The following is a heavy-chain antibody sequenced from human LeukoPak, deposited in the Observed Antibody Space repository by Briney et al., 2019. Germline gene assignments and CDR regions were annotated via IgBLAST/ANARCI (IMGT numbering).Heavy chain of an antibody. CDR1: GGSISSYY. CDR2: IYYSGST. D-gene: IGHD4-17*01. CDR3: ARDLDDYGDLVFDY. V-gene: IGHV4-59*01. J-gene: IGHJ4*02. Sequence: SETLSLTCTVSGGSISSYYWSWIRQPPGKGLEWIGYIYYSGSTNYNPSLKSRVTISVDTSKNQFSLKLSSVTAADTAVYYCARDLDDYGDLVFDYWGQGTLVTVSS.